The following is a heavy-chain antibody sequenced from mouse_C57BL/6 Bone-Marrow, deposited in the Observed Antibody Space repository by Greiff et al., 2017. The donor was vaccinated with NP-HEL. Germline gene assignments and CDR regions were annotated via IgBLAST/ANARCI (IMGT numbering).Heavy chain of an antibody. D-gene: IGHD1-1*01. V-gene: IGHV3-6*01. CDR2: ISYDGSN. J-gene: IGHJ1*03. CDR3: AREGVAHWYFDV. Sequence: EVQLQQSGPGLVKPSQSLSLTCSVTGYSITSGYYWNWIRQFPGNKLEWMGYISYDGSNNYNPSLKNRISITRDTSKNQFFLKLNSVTTEDTATDYCAREGVAHWYFDVWGTGTTVTVSS. CDR1: GYSITSGYY.